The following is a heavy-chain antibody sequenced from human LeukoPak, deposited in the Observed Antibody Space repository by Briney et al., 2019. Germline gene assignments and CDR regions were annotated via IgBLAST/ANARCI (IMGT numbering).Heavy chain of an antibody. J-gene: IGHJ3*02. CDR3: AKDMGLRRDDAFDI. D-gene: IGHD5-12*01. V-gene: IGHV3-9*03. CDR2: ISWNSGSI. CDR1: GFTFSSYS. Sequence: PGGSLRLSCAGSGFTFSSYSMHWVRQAPGKGLEWVSGISWNSGSIGYADSVKGRFTISRDNAKNSLYLQMNSLRAEDMALYYCAKDMGLRRDDAFDIWGQGTMVTVSS.